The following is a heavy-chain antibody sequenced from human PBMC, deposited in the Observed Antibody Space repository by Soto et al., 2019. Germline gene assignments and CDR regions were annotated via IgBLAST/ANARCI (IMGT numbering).Heavy chain of an antibody. CDR2: IIPIFGTA. J-gene: IGHJ6*02. D-gene: IGHD1-26*01. CDR3: ARKVGATSDYYYGMDV. CDR1: GGTFSSYA. V-gene: IGHV1-69*13. Sequence: GASVKVSCKASGGTFSSYAISWVRQAPGQGLEWMGGIIPIFGTANYAQKFQGRVTITADESTSTAYMELSSLRSEDTAVYYCARKVGATSDYYYGMDVWGQGTTVTVSS.